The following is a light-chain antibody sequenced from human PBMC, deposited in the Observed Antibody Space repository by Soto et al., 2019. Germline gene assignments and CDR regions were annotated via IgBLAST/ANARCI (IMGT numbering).Light chain of an antibody. J-gene: IGLJ3*02. CDR1: NIGSKS. V-gene: IGLV3-21*02. CDR3: QVWDSSSDHPNWV. Sequence: SYELTQPPSVSVAPGQTTRITCGGNNIGSKSVHWYQQKPGQAPVVVVHDDSDRPSGIPERFSGSNSGNTATLTISRVEAGDEADYHCQVWDSSSDHPNWVFGGGTKLTVL. CDR2: DDS.